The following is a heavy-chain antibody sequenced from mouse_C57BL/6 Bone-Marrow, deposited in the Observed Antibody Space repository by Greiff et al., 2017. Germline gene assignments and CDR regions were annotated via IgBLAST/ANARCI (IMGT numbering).Heavy chain of an antibody. J-gene: IGHJ4*01. CDR1: GFTFSSYA. Sequence: EVKLVESGEGLVKPGGSLKLSCAASGFTFSSYAMSWVRQTPEKRLEWVAYISSGGDYIYYADTVKGRFTISRDNARNTLYLQMSSLKSEDTAMYYCTRFITTVVAPYAMDYWGQGTSVTVSS. V-gene: IGHV5-9-1*02. D-gene: IGHD1-1*01. CDR2: ISSGGDYI. CDR3: TRFITTVVAPYAMDY.